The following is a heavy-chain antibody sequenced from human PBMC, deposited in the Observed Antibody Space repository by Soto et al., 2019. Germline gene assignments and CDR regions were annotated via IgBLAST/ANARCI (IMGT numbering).Heavy chain of an antibody. CDR3: VRDTMRASAAASLDY. J-gene: IGHJ4*02. V-gene: IGHV3-48*03. CDR2: ISVSGNII. Sequence: EVQLVESGGNLVQPGGSLRLSCAASGFTFSTYEFNWVRQAPGRGLEWISYISVSGNIIKYADSVKGRFTISRDNAENSLHLPMSSQIVAETALYFCVRDTMRASAAASLDYWGQGTQVIVSS. D-gene: IGHD6-13*01. CDR1: GFTFSTYE.